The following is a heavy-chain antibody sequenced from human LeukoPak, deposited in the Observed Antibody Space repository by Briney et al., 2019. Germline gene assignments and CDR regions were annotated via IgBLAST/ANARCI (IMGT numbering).Heavy chain of an antibody. CDR3: SSGGPYYYYYMDV. J-gene: IGHJ6*03. D-gene: IGHD3-10*01. V-gene: IGHV3-74*01. CDR1: GFTFSSYL. CDR2: VNSDRTST. Sequence: PGGSLRLSCAASGFTFSSYLMHWVRQAPGKGLVWVSRVNSDRTSTSSADYVKGTFTISRDKAKNSLYLQMNSLRAEATAVYYCSSGGPYYYYYMDVWGKGTTVTVSS.